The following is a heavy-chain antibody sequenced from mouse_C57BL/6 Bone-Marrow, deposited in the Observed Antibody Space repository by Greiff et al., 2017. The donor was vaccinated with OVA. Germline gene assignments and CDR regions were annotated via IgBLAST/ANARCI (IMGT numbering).Heavy chain of an antibody. CDR1: GFSLTSYG. CDR2: IWSGGST. CDR3: AKNRDYGSSSYAMDY. Sequence: QVQLQQSGPGLVQPSQSLSITCTVSGFSLTSYGVHWVRQPPGKGLEWLGVIWSGGSTDYNAAFISRLSISKDNSKSQVFFKMNSLQADDTAIYYCAKNRDYGSSSYAMDYWGQGTSVTVSS. D-gene: IGHD1-1*01. J-gene: IGHJ4*01. V-gene: IGHV2-4*01.